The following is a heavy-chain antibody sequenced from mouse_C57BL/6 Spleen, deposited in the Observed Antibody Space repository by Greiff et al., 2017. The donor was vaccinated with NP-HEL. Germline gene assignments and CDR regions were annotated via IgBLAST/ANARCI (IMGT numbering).Heavy chain of an antibody. J-gene: IGHJ4*01. D-gene: IGHD2-3*01. Sequence: EVKLMESGGGLVQPGGSLSLSCAASGFTFTDYYMSWVRQPPGKALEWLGFIRNKANGYTTEYSASVKGRFTISRDNSQSILYLQMNALRAEDSATYYCARFDGYCAMDYWGQGTSVTVSS. V-gene: IGHV7-3*01. CDR2: IRNKANGYTT. CDR1: GFTFTDYY. CDR3: ARFDGYCAMDY.